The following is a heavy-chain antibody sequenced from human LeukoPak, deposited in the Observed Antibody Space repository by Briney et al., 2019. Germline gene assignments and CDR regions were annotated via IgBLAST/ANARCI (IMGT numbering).Heavy chain of an antibody. CDR2: ITGSGGST. J-gene: IGHJ4*02. Sequence: GGTLRLSCAASGFTFSIHGMNWVRQGPGKGLEWVSGITGSGGSTYYADSVKGRFTISRDNAKNSLYLQMNSLRAEDTAIYYCARDLSGVTGYTYGRGIDYWGQGTLVTVSS. D-gene: IGHD5-18*01. V-gene: IGHV3-23*01. CDR1: GFTFSIHG. CDR3: ARDLSGVTGYTYGRGIDY.